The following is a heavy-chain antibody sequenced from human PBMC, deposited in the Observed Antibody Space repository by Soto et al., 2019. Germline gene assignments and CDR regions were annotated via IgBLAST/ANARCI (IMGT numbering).Heavy chain of an antibody. Sequence: PSETLSLTCTVSGGSISSSSYYWGWIRQPPGKGLEWIGSIYYSGSTYYNPSLKSRVTISVDTSKNQFSLKLNSVTAADTAVYYCARDLWGYCGTDCYPMDVWGQGPTVTVSS. J-gene: IGHJ6*02. CDR1: GGSISSSSYY. D-gene: IGHD2-21*02. CDR3: ARDLWGYCGTDCYPMDV. V-gene: IGHV4-39*07. CDR2: IYYSGST.